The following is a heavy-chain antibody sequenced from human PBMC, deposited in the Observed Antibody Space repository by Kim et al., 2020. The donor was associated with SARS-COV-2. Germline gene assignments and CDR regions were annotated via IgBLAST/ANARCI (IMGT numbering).Heavy chain of an antibody. CDR1: GGSISSSSYY. D-gene: IGHD1-26*01. V-gene: IGHV4-39*01. CDR3: ARRGGYNNFDY. CDR2: IYYSGST. J-gene: IGHJ4*02. Sequence: SETLSLTCTVSGGSISSSSYYWGWIRQPPGKGLEWIGSIYYSGSTYYNPSLKSRVTISVDTSKNQFSLKLSSVTAADTAVYYCARRGGYNNFDYWGQGTL.